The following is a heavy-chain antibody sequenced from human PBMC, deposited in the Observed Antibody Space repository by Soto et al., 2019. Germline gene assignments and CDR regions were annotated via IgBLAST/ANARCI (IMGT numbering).Heavy chain of an antibody. J-gene: IGHJ3*02. CDR3: ARRWYDYIWGSYRYTGAPNDAFDI. CDR2: IYYSGST. CDR1: GGSISSGGYY. D-gene: IGHD3-16*02. V-gene: IGHV4-31*03. Sequence: SETLSLTCTVSGGSISSGGYYWSWIRQHPGKGLEWIGYIYYSGSTYYNPSLKSRVTISVDTSKNQFSLKLSSVTAADTAVYYCARRWYDYIWGSYRYTGAPNDAFDIWGQGTMVTVSS.